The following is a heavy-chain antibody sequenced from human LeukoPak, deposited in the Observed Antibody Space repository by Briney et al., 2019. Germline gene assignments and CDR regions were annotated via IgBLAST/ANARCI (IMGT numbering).Heavy chain of an antibody. Sequence: ASVKVSCKASGYTFTGYYMYWVRQAPGQGLEWMGWVNPNSGGTNYAQKFQGWVTMTRDTSISTAYMELSRLRSDDTAVYYCARGSAPGAYCGGDCSAFDIWGQGTMVTVSS. CDR3: ARGSAPGAYCGGDCSAFDI. CDR2: VNPNSGGT. CDR1: GYTFTGYY. D-gene: IGHD2-21*02. J-gene: IGHJ3*02. V-gene: IGHV1-2*04.